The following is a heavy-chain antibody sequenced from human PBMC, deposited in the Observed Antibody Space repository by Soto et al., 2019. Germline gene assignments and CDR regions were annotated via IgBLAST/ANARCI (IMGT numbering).Heavy chain of an antibody. V-gene: IGHV4-59*08. CDR3: ATRTFGSNAFFDT. Sequence: SETLSLTCRVSGASISSNYWSWVRQPPGKGLEWIGYIYFGGTTQSNPSLKSRAIISLDTSKNQFSLNLSSVTAADTAVYYCATRTFGSNAFFDTWGQGALVTVSS. CDR1: GASISSNY. CDR2: IYFGGTT. D-gene: IGHD3-10*01. J-gene: IGHJ4*02.